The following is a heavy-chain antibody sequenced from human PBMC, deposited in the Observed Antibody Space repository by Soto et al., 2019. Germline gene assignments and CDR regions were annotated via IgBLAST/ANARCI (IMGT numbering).Heavy chain of an antibody. CDR1: GDTFTSYY. J-gene: IGHJ3*02. CDR2: INPSGGST. CDR3: AVYIVVVPAADRGDAFDI. D-gene: IGHD2-2*01. V-gene: IGHV1-46*01. Sequence: ASVKVSCNASGDTFTSYYMHWVRQPPGQGLEWMGIINPSGGSTSYAQKFQGRVTMTRDTSTSTVYMELSSLRSEDTAVYYCAVYIVVVPAADRGDAFDIWGQGTMVTVSS.